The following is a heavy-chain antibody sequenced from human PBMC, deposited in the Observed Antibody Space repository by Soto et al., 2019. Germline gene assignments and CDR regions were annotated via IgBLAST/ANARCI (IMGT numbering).Heavy chain of an antibody. CDR2: VIPILGTT. CDR3: ARHAGTYYYIDMDV. D-gene: IGHD1-1*01. J-gene: IGHJ6*02. V-gene: IGHV1-69*12. Sequence: QVQLVQSGAEVKKPGSSVKVSCKASGGSFSTYAISWVRHAPGQGLEWMGGVIPILGTTNNAQKFQGRVTITADELTGTAYIELASLKSEDMELYYCARHAGTYYYIDMDVWGQGTTVTVSS. CDR1: GGSFSTYA.